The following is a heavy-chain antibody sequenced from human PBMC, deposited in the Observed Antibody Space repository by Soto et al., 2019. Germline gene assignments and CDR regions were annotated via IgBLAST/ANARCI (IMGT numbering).Heavy chain of an antibody. CDR3: ARFHDFWSGPRALYGMDV. CDR1: GYTFTSYG. V-gene: IGHV1-18*01. CDR2: ISAYNGNT. J-gene: IGHJ6*02. D-gene: IGHD3-3*01. Sequence: QVQLVQSGAEVKKPGASVKVSCKASGYTFTSYGISWVRQAPGQGLEWMGWISAYNGNTNYAQKRQGRVTMTTATSTSTAYMELRSLRSDDTAVYYCARFHDFWSGPRALYGMDVWGQGTTVTVSS.